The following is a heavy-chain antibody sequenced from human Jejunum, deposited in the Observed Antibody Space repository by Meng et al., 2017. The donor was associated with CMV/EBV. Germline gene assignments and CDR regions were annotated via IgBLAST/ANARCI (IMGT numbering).Heavy chain of an antibody. CDR3: ATSTATTSNFRRVWNL. J-gene: IGHJ4*02. Sequence: WVRQAPGQGLEWRGRVIPILNMAASAQSFQGRVTILADRSTSTVYLELTSLRSDDTAVYYCATSTATTSNFRRVWNLWGQGTEVTVSS. D-gene: IGHD1-1*01. CDR2: VIPILNMA. V-gene: IGHV1-69*02.